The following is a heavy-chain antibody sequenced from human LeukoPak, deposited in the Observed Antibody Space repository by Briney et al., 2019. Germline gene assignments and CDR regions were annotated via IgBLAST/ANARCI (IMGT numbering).Heavy chain of an antibody. J-gene: IGHJ4*02. CDR3: ARGWGRNGYFGY. CDR2: INPSGGTT. CDR1: GDTFTSYY. Sequence: ASVKVSCKASGDTFTSYYLRWVRQAPGQGLEWMGIINPSGGTTNYAQEFQGRVTMTRDMSTSTVYMELSSLRSEDTAVYYCARGWGRNGYFGYWGQGTLVTVSS. D-gene: IGHD3-16*01. V-gene: IGHV1-46*01.